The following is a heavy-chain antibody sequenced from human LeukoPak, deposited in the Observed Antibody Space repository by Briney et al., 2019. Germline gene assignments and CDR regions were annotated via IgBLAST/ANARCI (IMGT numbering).Heavy chain of an antibody. J-gene: IGHJ4*02. CDR2: INPNSGGT. V-gene: IGHV1-2*02. CDR3: ARDYDILTGSNYFDY. Sequence: ASVKVSCKASGYTFTGYYMHWVRQAPGQGLEWMGWINPNSGGTNYAQKLQGRVTMTTDTSTSTAYMELRSLRSDDTAVYYCARDYDILTGSNYFDYWGQGTLVTVSS. CDR1: GYTFTGYY. D-gene: IGHD3-9*01.